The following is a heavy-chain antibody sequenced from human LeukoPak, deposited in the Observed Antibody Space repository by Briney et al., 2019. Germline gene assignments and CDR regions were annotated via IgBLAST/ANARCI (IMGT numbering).Heavy chain of an antibody. Sequence: PGRSLRLSCAASGFTFSSYAMHWVRQAPGKGLEWVAVISYDGSNKYYADSVKGRFTISRDNSKNTLYLQMNSLRAEDTAVYYCAREDVGCTNGLCYLFPWEYYYGMDVWGQGTTVTVSS. D-gene: IGHD2-8*01. CDR1: GFTFSSYA. J-gene: IGHJ6*02. CDR3: AREDVGCTNGLCYLFPWEYYYGMDV. CDR2: ISYDGSNK. V-gene: IGHV3-30-3*01.